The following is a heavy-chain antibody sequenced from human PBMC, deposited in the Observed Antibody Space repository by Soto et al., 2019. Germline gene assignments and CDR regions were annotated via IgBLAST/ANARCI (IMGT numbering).Heavy chain of an antibody. CDR3: ARGILDHGGYFAY. D-gene: IGHD4-17*01. V-gene: IGHV4-39*02. J-gene: IGHJ4*02. Sequence: SETLSLTCTVSGGSISSSSYYWGWIRQPPGKGLEWIGSVYYSGSTYYNPSLKSRGVISVDTSKNQFSLKLRSVTAADTAVYFCARGILDHGGYFAYWGQGILVTVSS. CDR2: VYYSGST. CDR1: GGSISSSSYY.